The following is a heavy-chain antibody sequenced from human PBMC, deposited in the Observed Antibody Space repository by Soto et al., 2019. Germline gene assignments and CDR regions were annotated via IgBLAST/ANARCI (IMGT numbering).Heavy chain of an antibody. CDR1: GGSISSYY. CDR3: ARDNGDYYYGMDV. V-gene: IGHV4-59*01. Sequence: SETLSLTCTVSGGSISSYYWSWIRQPPGKGLEWIGYIYYSGSTNYNPSLKSRVTISVDTSKNQFSLKLSSVTAADTAVYYCARDNGDYYYGMDVWGQGTTVTVSS. J-gene: IGHJ6*02. CDR2: IYYSGST. D-gene: IGHD4-17*01.